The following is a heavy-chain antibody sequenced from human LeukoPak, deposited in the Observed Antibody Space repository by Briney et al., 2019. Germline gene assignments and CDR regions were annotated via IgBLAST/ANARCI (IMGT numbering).Heavy chain of an antibody. CDR3: AKEAALLTFDY. Sequence: PGRSLRLSCAASGFTFDDYAMHWVRQAPGKGLEWVSGISWNSGSIGYADSVKGRFTISRDNAKNSLYLQMNSLRAEDTALYYCAKEAALLTFDYWGQGTLVTVSS. CDR2: ISWNSGSI. V-gene: IGHV3-9*01. J-gene: IGHJ4*02. CDR1: GFTFDDYA. D-gene: IGHD6-25*01.